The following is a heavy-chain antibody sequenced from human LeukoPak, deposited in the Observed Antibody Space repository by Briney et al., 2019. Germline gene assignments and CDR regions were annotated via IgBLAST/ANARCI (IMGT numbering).Heavy chain of an antibody. CDR3: ARLKYYYDSSGYYFDY. D-gene: IGHD3-22*01. CDR1: GGSISSYY. Sequence: SETLSLTCTVSGGSISSYYWSWIRQPPGKGLEWIGYIYYSGSTNYNPSLKSRVTISVDTSKNQFSLKLSSVTAADTAVYYCARLKYYYDSSGYYFDYWGQGTLVTASS. J-gene: IGHJ4*02. V-gene: IGHV4-59*08. CDR2: IYYSGST.